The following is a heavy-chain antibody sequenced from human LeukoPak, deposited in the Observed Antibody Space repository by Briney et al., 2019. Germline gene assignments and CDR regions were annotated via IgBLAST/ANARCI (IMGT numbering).Heavy chain of an antibody. Sequence: KAGGSLRLSCAGSGTSGASGFTFSDAWMNWVRQAPGKGLEWLGRIKSNSYGGTAEYAAPVKGRFTISRDDSKKTVYLQMNRLKTEDTAVYYCTSGEMSAFDFWGQGTMVTVSS. CDR3: TSGEMSAFDF. CDR2: IKSNSYGGTA. J-gene: IGHJ3*01. V-gene: IGHV3-15*01. D-gene: IGHD1-26*01. CDR1: GFTFSDAW.